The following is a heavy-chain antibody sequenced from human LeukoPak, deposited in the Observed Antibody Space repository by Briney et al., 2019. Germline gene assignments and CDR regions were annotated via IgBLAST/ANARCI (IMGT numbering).Heavy chain of an antibody. CDR2: ISWNSGSI. CDR1: GFTFDDYA. CDR3: AKDRQQLNRIVVVPAAADLDV. D-gene: IGHD2-2*01. Sequence: GGSLRLSCAASGFTFDDYAMHWVRQAPGKGLEWVSGISWNSGSIGYAASVKGRFPISRDNAKNSLYLQMNSLRAEDTALYYCAKDRQQLNRIVVVPAAADLDVWGKGTTVTVSS. V-gene: IGHV3-9*01. J-gene: IGHJ6*04.